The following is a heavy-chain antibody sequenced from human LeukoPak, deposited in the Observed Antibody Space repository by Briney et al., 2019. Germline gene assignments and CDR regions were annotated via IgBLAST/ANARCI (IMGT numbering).Heavy chain of an antibody. CDR2: IYYSGST. CDR3: ARRQMAARFGFMDV. CDR1: GGSISSYY. V-gene: IGHV4-59*01. D-gene: IGHD6-6*01. Sequence: SETLSLTCTVSGGSISSYYWSWIRQPPGKGLEWIGYIYYSGSTNYNPSLKSRVTISVDTSKNQFSLKLSSVTAADPAVYYCARRQMAARFGFMDVWGKGTTVTVSS. J-gene: IGHJ6*03.